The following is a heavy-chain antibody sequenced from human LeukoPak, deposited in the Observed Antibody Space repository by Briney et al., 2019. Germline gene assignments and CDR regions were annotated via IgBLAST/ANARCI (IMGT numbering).Heavy chain of an antibody. Sequence: GGSLRLSCAASGFTFDDYAMHWVRQAPGKGLEWVSGITWNSGTIGYADSVKGRFTISRDNAKNSLYLQMNSLRAEDTAVYYCAKDPVVGGIAAAAVDYWGQGTLVTVSS. V-gene: IGHV3-9*01. D-gene: IGHD6-13*01. CDR3: AKDPVVGGIAAAAVDY. CDR1: GFTFDDYA. J-gene: IGHJ4*02. CDR2: ITWNSGTI.